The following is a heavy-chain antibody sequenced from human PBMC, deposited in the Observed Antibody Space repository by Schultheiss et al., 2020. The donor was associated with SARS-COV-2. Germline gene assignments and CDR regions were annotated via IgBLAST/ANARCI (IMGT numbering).Heavy chain of an antibody. CDR2: INPNSGGT. Sequence: ASVKVSCKASGYTFTGYYMHWVRQAPGQGLEWMGRINPNSGGTNYAQKFQGRVTITRDTSISTAYMELSRLRSDDTAVYYCAKARADYDYVWGSSPRWFDPWGQGTLVTVSS. CDR3: AKARADYDYVWGSSPRWFDP. V-gene: IGHV1-2*06. J-gene: IGHJ5*02. D-gene: IGHD3-16*01. CDR1: GYTFTGYY.